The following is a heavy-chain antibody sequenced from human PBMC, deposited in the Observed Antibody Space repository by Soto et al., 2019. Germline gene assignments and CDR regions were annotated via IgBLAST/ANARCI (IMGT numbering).Heavy chain of an antibody. CDR3: VKGGWLDY. CDR2: ISGSGSTT. J-gene: IGHJ4*02. D-gene: IGHD2-15*01. CDR1: GFPFNTYE. Sequence: EVQLLESGGGWVQPGGSLRLSCAASGFPFNTYEMTWVRQAPGKGLEWVSFISGSGSTTYYADSVKGRFTTSRDNSKNSLYLQMNSLIVEDTAVYYCVKGGWLDYWGQGTLVTVSS. V-gene: IGHV3-23*01.